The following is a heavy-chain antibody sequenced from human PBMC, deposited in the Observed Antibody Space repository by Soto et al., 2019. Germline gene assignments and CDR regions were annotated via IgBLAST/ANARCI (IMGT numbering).Heavy chain of an antibody. J-gene: IGHJ4*02. V-gene: IGHV3-23*01. Sequence: GGSLRLSCAASGFTFSSYAMSWVRQAPGKGLEWVSAISGSGGSTYYADSVKGRFTISREYSKNTLYLQMNSLRAADTAVYYCAKDRYNNYGGYCYWGQGTLVTVSS. CDR3: AKDRYNNYGGYCY. CDR1: GFTFSSYA. CDR2: ISGSGGST. D-gene: IGHD4-4*01.